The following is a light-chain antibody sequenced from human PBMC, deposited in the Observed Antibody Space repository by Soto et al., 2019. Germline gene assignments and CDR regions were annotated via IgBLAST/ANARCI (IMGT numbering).Light chain of an antibody. V-gene: IGLV1-51*01. CDR3: GTWDSSLSVGV. Sequence: QSVLTQPPSVSAASGQRVTISCSGGSSNVGNNYVSWYQHLPGAAPKLLIYDSNKRFPGIPERFSGSKSGTSATLDITGLQTGDEADYYCGTWDSSLSVGVFGEGTKLTVL. J-gene: IGLJ2*01. CDR1: SSNVGNNY. CDR2: DSN.